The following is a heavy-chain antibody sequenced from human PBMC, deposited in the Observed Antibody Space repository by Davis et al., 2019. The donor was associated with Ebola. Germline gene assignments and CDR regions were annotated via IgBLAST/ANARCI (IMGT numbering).Heavy chain of an antibody. CDR3: ARGHTYGSMVYGMDV. CDR2: NYYSGNT. Sequence: MPGGSLRLSCTVSGGSISSSSYYWGWIRQPPGKGLEWIGNNYYSGNTYYKPSLKSRVTIFVDRSKNQFSLMLSSVTAADTAVYYCARGHTYGSMVYGMDVWGQGTTVTVSS. V-gene: IGHV4-39*01. D-gene: IGHD5-18*01. CDR1: GGSISSSSYY. J-gene: IGHJ6*02.